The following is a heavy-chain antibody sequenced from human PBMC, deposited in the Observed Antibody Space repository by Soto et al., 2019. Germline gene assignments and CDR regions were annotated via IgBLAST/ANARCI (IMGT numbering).Heavy chain of an antibody. D-gene: IGHD2-8*02. J-gene: IGHJ3*02. Sequence: ASVKACKASGYTFTGYYMHWVRQAPGQGLEWMGWINPNSGGTNYAQKFQGRVTMTRDTSISTAYMELSRLRSDDTAVYYCARATATGGGAFEIYGQGTMVTVSS. CDR1: GYTFTGYY. V-gene: IGHV1-2*02. CDR3: ARATATGGGAFEI. CDR2: INPNSGGT.